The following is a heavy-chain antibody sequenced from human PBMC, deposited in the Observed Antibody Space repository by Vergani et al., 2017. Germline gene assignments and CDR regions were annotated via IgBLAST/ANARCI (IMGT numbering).Heavy chain of an antibody. CDR2: ICYSGST. CDR1: GGSISSSSYY. D-gene: IGHD6-6*01. V-gene: IGHV4-39*02. CDR3: ESDDGLAARPAKGPLDY. J-gene: IGHJ4*02. Sequence: QLQLQESGPGLVKPSETLSLTCTVSGGSISSSSYYWGWIRQPQGRGLDWIGSICYSGSTYYNPSLKSRVTISVDKSKKHLSLKLSCVTAADTAVYYGESDDGLAARPAKGPLDYWGQGTLVTVSS.